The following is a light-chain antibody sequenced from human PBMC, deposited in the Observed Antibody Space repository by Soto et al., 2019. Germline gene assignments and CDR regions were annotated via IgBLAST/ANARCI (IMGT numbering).Light chain of an antibody. Sequence: DIPMTQSPSSLSASVGDRVTITCRASQSIGTYVNWYQQKPGKAPKFLISAASSLQSGVPSRFRGSGSGTDFTLTITSLQPEDFAIYYCQQSYSSPLYTFGQGTKLEIK. V-gene: IGKV1-39*01. CDR2: AAS. CDR1: QSIGTY. J-gene: IGKJ2*01. CDR3: QQSYSSPLYT.